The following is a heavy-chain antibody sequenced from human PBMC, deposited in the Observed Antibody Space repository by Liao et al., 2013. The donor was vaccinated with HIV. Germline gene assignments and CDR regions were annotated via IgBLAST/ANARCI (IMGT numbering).Heavy chain of an antibody. V-gene: IGHV4-30-2*01. J-gene: IGHJ2*01. CDR2: IYHSGST. CDR3: AREGNYYDSSHFWYFDL. CDR1: GGSISSGAYS. D-gene: IGHD3-22*01. Sequence: QVQLQESGSGLVKPSQTLSLTCAVSGGSISSGAYSWSWIRQPPGKGLECIGYIYHSGSTYHNPSLKSRVTISLDKSKNQFSLKLNSVTAADTAVYYCAREGNYYDSSHFWYFDLWGRGTLGHCLL.